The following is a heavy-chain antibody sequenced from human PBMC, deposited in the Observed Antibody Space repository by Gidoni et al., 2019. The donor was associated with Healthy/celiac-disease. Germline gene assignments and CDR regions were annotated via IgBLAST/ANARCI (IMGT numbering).Heavy chain of an antibody. CDR3: ASTSPYCSGGSCDDAFDI. D-gene: IGHD2-15*01. Sequence: QVQLQQWGAGLLKPSETLSLTCAVYGGSFSGYSWSWIRQPPGKGLEWIGKINHSGITNYNPSLKSRVTISVDTAKNQFSLKLSSVTAADTAVYYCASTSPYCSGGSCDDAFDIWGQGTMVTVSS. J-gene: IGHJ3*02. V-gene: IGHV4-34*01. CDR2: INHSGIT. CDR1: GGSFSGYS.